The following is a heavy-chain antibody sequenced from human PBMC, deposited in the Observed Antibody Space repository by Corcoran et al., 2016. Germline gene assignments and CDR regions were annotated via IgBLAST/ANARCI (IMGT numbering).Heavy chain of an antibody. V-gene: IGHV4-39*07. CDR3: ARAQYYYDSSGYYPFDY. CDR1: GGSISSSSYY. D-gene: IGHD3-22*01. Sequence: QLQLQESGPGLVKPSETLSLTCTVSGGSISSSSYYWGWIRQPPGKGLEWIGSIYYSGSTNYNPSLKSRVTISVDTSKNQFSLKLSSVTAADTAVYYCARAQYYYDSSGYYPFDYWGQGTLVTVSS. CDR2: IYYSGST. J-gene: IGHJ4*02.